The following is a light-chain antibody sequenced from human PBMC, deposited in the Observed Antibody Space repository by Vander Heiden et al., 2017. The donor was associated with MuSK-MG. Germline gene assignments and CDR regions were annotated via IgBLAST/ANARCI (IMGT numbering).Light chain of an antibody. CDR3: QQSDSAPYT. CDR1: QSISTF. CDR2: AAT. J-gene: IGKJ2*01. V-gene: IGKV1-39*01. Sequence: DIQMTQSPSSLSASVGDRVTITCRASQSISTFLNWYQQKPGKAPKLLIYAATSLQSGVPSRFSGSESGTEFSLTVSRLQPEDFATYYCQQSDSAPYTFGQGTIVEIK.